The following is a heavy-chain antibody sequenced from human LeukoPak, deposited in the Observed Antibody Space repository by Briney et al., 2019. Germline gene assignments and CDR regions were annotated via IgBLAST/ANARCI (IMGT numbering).Heavy chain of an antibody. D-gene: IGHD6-13*01. CDR2: ISSNGDSA. J-gene: IGHJ4*02. Sequence: GGSLRLSCAVSGFTFSSYAMHWVRQAPGKGLEYVSAISSNGDSAYYAHSVKGRFTISRDNAKNSLYLQMNSLRAEDTAVYYCARGTGYSSSSNGDYWGQGTLVTVSS. CDR3: ARGTGYSSSSNGDY. V-gene: IGHV3-64*01. CDR1: GFTFSSYA.